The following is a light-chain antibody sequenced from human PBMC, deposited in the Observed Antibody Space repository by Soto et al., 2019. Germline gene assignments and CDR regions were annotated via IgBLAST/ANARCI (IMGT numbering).Light chain of an antibody. Sequence: QSALTQPRSVSGSPGQSVTISCTGTSSDVGGYNYVSWYQQHPGKAPKLMIYDVSKRPSGVPDRLSGSKSGNTASLTISGLQAADEADYYCCSYAGSYTFGFGGGTKLTVL. V-gene: IGLV2-11*01. CDR3: CSYAGSYTFG. J-gene: IGLJ3*02. CDR2: DVS. CDR1: SSDVGGYNY.